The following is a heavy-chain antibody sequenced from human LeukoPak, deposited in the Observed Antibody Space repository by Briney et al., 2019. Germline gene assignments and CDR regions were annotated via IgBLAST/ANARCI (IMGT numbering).Heavy chain of an antibody. CDR2: IHPNSGGT. V-gene: IGHV1-2*02. CDR3: ARWQEGSGTYYIDY. J-gene: IGHJ4*02. CDR1: GYTFTGYY. Sequence: ASVKVSCKTSGYTFTGYYMKWVRQAPGQGLEWMGWIHPNSGGTNYAPKFQGRITLTRDTSISTAYMELNSLRSDDTAVYYCARWQEGSGTYYIDYWGQGTLVTVSS. D-gene: IGHD3-10*01.